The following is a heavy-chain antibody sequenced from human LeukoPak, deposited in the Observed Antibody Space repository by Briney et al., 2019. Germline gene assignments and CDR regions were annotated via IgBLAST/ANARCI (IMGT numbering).Heavy chain of an antibody. D-gene: IGHD2-2*01. J-gene: IGHJ6*03. CDR1: GGSISSSSYY. Sequence: SETLSLTCTVSGGSISSSSYYWGRIRQPPGKGLEWIGSIYYSGSTYYNPSLKSRVTISVDTSKDQFSLKLSSVTAADTAVYYCARLGYCSSTSCYSLFYYYYYMDVWGKGTTVTVSS. CDR2: IYYSGST. CDR3: ARLGYCSSTSCYSLFYYYYYMDV. V-gene: IGHV4-39*01.